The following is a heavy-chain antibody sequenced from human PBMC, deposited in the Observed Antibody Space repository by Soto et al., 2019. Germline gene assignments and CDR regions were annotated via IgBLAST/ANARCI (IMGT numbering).Heavy chain of an antibody. CDR3: ARHASSGWSNGY. J-gene: IGHJ4*02. CDR2: IDSSDSYT. CDR1: GYSFTSYW. D-gene: IGHD6-19*01. V-gene: IGHV5-10-1*01. Sequence: PGESPKISCKGSGYSFTSYWISWVRQMPGKGLEWIGRIDSSDSYTIYSPSFQGHFTISADKSISTAYLQWSSLKASDTAMYYCARHASSGWSNGYWGQGTLVTVSS.